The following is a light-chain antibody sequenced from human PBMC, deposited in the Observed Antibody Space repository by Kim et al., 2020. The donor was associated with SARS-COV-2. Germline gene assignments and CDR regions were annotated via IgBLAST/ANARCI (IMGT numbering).Light chain of an antibody. CDR2: AAS. Sequence: ASVGDRVTITCRASQGINSYLTWYQQKSGKAPKLLIYAASTLQSGVPSRFSGSGSGTEFTLTINSLQPEDFATYYCQQLNTYPLTFGGGTKVDIK. CDR1: QGINSY. J-gene: IGKJ4*01. V-gene: IGKV1-9*01. CDR3: QQLNTYPLT.